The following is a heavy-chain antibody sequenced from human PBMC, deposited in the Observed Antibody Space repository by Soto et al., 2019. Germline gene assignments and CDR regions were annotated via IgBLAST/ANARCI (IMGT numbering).Heavy chain of an antibody. J-gene: IGHJ4*02. D-gene: IGHD6-19*01. CDR1: GGSISSYY. Sequence: QVQLQESGPGLVKPSETLSLTCTVSGGSISSYYWSWIRQPPGKGLEWIGYINYSGSPNYNPSLKSRVTISVDTSKNQFSLKLSSVTAADTAVYYCARSSGWSPDGYWGQGTLVTVSS. CDR3: ARSSGWSPDGY. CDR2: INYSGSP. V-gene: IGHV4-59*01.